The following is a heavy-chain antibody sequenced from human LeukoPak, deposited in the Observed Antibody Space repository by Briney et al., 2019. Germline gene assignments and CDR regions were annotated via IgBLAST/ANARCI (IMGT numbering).Heavy chain of an antibody. V-gene: IGHV3-30*18. CDR1: GFNFSSYG. J-gene: IGHJ4*02. CDR3: AKDSRGYSYIFDC. D-gene: IGHD5-12*01. Sequence: GGSLRLSCAASGFNFSSYGMHWVRQAPGKGLEWVTVISYDGSNKYYADSVKGRFTISRDTSKNTLYLQMNSLRAEDTAVYYCAKDSRGYSYIFDCWGQGSLVTVSS. CDR2: ISYDGSNK.